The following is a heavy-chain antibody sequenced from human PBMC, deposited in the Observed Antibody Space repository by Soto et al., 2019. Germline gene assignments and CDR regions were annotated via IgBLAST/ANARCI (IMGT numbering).Heavy chain of an antibody. Sequence: QVQLVQSGAEVKKPGSSVKVSCKASAGTFSSYAISWLRQAPGQGLEWMGGVIPIFGTANYAQKIQGRVTITADESTSTAYMELSSLRSEDTAVYYCARSLACWRAARPDYHYYNGMAVWGKGTKVPVSS. CDR2: VIPIFGTA. D-gene: IGHD6-6*01. J-gene: IGHJ6*04. CDR1: AGTFSSYA. CDR3: ARSLACWRAARPDYHYYNGMAV. V-gene: IGHV1-69*01.